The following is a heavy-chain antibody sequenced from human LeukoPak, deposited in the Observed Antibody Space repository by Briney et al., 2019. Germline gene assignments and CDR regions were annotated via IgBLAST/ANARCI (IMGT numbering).Heavy chain of an antibody. CDR2: ISAYNGNT. CDR3: ARIQDVPIALAGTGYYFDY. D-gene: IGHD6-19*01. J-gene: IGHJ4*02. Sequence: GASVKVSCKASGYTFTSYGISWVRQAPGQGLEWMGWISAYNGNTNYAQKLQGRVTMTTDTSTSTAYMELRSLRSDDTAVYYCARIQDVPIALAGTGYYFDYWGQGSLVTVSS. V-gene: IGHV1-18*01. CDR1: GYTFTSYG.